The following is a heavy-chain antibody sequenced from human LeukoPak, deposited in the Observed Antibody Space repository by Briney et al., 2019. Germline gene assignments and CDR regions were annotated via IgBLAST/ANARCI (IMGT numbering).Heavy chain of an antibody. J-gene: IGHJ4*02. Sequence: SETLSLTCAVYGGSVSGYYWSWIRQPAGKGLEWIGEINHSGSTNYNPSLKSRVTISVDTSKNQFSLKLSSVTAADTAVYYCARGGYSYPFDYWGQGTLVTVSS. D-gene: IGHD5-18*01. CDR1: GGSVSGYY. V-gene: IGHV4-34*01. CDR3: ARGGYSYPFDY. CDR2: INHSGST.